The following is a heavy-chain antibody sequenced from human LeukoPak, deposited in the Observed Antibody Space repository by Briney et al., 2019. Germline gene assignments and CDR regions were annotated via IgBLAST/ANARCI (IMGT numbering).Heavy chain of an antibody. CDR1: GVSFNDYY. D-gene: IGHD4-17*01. V-gene: IGHV4-34*01. J-gene: IGHJ4*02. Sequence: PSETLSLTCAVSGVSFNDYYWSWVRQTPGKGLEWIGEINHSEYPNDSPSLKSRVTLSIDTSRKQFSLNLRSVTVADTGIYYCTRMTTGHDYWGQGTLVTVSS. CDR3: TRMTTGHDY. CDR2: INHSEYP.